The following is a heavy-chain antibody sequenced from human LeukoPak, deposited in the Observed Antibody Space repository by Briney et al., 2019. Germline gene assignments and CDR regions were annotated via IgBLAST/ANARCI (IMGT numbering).Heavy chain of an antibody. CDR3: ARAPPRGYDYVWGSYRWYYFDY. D-gene: IGHD3-16*02. CDR2: INHSGST. J-gene: IGHJ4*02. V-gene: IGHV4-34*01. Sequence: SETLSLTCAVYGGSFSGYYWSWIRQPPGKGLEWIGEINHSGSTNYNPSLKSRVTISVDTSKNQFSLKLSSVTAADTAVYYCARAPPRGYDYVWGSYRWYYFDYWGQGTLVTVSP. CDR1: GGSFSGYY.